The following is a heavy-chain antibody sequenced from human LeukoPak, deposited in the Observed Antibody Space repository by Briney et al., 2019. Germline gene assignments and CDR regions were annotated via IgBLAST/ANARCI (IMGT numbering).Heavy chain of an antibody. J-gene: IGHJ6*02. CDR3: ARYDFWSGSPGPNYYGMDV. Sequence: GGSLRLSCAASGFTVSSNYMSWVRQAPGKGQEWVSVIYSGGSTYYADSVKGRFTISRHNSKNTLYLQMNSLRAEDTAVYYCARYDFWSGSPGPNYYGMDVWGQGTTVTVSS. CDR2: IYSGGST. V-gene: IGHV3-53*04. D-gene: IGHD3-3*01. CDR1: GFTVSSNY.